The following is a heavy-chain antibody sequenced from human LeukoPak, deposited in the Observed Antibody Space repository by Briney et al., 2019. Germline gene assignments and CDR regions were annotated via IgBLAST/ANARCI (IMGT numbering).Heavy chain of an antibody. J-gene: IGHJ4*02. D-gene: IGHD2-2*01. CDR1: GFTFSSYA. V-gene: IGHV3-23*01. CDR3: AKGVYSTSWWSVDY. Sequence: GGSLRLSCAASGFTFSSYAMSWVRQAPGKGLEWVSAISGSGGSAYYADSVKDRFTISRDNSKNTLYLQMNSLRAEDTAVYYCAKGVYSTSWWSVDYWGQGTLVTVSS. CDR2: ISGSGGSA.